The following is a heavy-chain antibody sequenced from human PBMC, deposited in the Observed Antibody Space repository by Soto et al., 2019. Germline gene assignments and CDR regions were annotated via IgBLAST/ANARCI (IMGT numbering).Heavy chain of an antibody. J-gene: IGHJ4*02. CDR3: ARDVGLDSDDFFAY. D-gene: IGHD3-9*01. CDR1: GFTFSSYG. CDR2: IRGDGGQT. V-gene: IGHV3-23*01. Sequence: GGSLRLSCTASGFTFSSYGMGWVRQAPGKGLQWVSTIRGDGGQTHYTDSVKGRFSISRDNSKNTVYLQMDPLRAEDTAMYFCARDVGLDSDDFFAYWGQGTQVPVSS.